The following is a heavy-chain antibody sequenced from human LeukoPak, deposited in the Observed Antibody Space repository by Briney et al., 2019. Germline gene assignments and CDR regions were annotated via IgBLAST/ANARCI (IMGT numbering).Heavy chain of an antibody. V-gene: IGHV4-4*09. CDR2: IYTSGST. CDR1: GGSISSCY. D-gene: IGHD3-10*01. CDR3: ARRFREASGRWYFDL. J-gene: IGHJ2*01. Sequence: PSETLSLTCTVSGGSISSCYWSWIRQPPGKGLEWIGYIYTSGSTNYNPSLKSRVTISVDTSKNQFSLKLSSVTAADTAVYYCARRFREASGRWYFDLWGRGTLVTVSS.